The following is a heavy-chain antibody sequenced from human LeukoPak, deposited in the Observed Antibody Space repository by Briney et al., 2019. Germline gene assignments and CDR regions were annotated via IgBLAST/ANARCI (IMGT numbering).Heavy chain of an antibody. D-gene: IGHD3-16*01. J-gene: IGHJ4*02. CDR1: GIIFSDYW. CDR2: IKHDASEK. Sequence: GGSLRLSCTVSGIIFSDYWMSWVRQAPGKGLEWVANIKHDASEKYYVDSVKGRFTISRDNDKNSLYLQMNSLRAEDTAVYYCVNDLARRGGYWGQGTLVTVSA. CDR3: VNDLARRGGY. V-gene: IGHV3-7*01.